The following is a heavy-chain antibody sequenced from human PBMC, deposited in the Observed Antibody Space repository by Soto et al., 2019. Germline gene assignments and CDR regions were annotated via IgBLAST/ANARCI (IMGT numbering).Heavy chain of an antibody. V-gene: IGHV1-3*01. CDR2: INAGNGNT. CDR3: ARVYRGYSYAPPVY. CDR1: GGTFSSYA. Sequence: ASVKVSCKASGGTFSSYAISWVRQAPGQGLEWMGWINAGNGNTKYSQKFQGRVTITRDTSASTAYMELSSLRSEDTAVYYCARVYRGYSYAPPVYWGQGALVTVSS. D-gene: IGHD5-18*01. J-gene: IGHJ4*02.